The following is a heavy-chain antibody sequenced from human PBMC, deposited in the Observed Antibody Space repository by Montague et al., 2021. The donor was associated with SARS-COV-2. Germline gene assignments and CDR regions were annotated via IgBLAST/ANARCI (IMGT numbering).Heavy chain of an antibody. J-gene: IGHJ4*02. Sequence: SETLSLTCSVSGDSINNHHWSRFRQPAAKGLVWIGHMHLPGKTTFCPFFSSRLTMSGVTSKNQFSLKLTSVTAADTAIYFCARVRFDFGAGRQGKIDFWGQGTLVTVSS. CDR2: MHLPGKT. D-gene: IGHD3-10*01. V-gene: IGHV4-4*07. CDR3: ARVRFDFGAGRQGKIDF. CDR1: GDSINNHH.